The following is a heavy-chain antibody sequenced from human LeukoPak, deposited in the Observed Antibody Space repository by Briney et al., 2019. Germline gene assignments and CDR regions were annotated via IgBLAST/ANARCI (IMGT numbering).Heavy chain of an antibody. Sequence: ASVKVSCKASGYTFTSYAMHWVRQAPGQRLEWMGWINPNSGGTNYAQKFQGRVTMTRDTSISTAYMELSRLRSDDTAVYYCARGWRVVGAPRAEYFQHWGQGTLVTVSS. D-gene: IGHD1-26*01. J-gene: IGHJ1*01. V-gene: IGHV1-2*02. CDR3: ARGWRVVGAPRAEYFQH. CDR1: GYTFTSYA. CDR2: INPNSGGT.